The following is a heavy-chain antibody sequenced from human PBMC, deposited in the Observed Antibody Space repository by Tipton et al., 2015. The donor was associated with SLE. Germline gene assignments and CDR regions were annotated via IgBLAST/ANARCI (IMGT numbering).Heavy chain of an antibody. CDR2: ISSSGSTI. V-gene: IGHV3-48*03. Sequence: SLRLSCAASGFTLSDYEMNWVRQAPGKGLEWVSYISSSGSTIYYGDSVKGRFTISRDNSKNTVSLQMNSLRVEDSAVYYCARGVSPSALKRYYYYYMDVWGKGTTVTVSS. CDR3: ARGVSPSALKRYYYYYMDV. D-gene: IGHD2-2*01. CDR1: GFTLSDYE. J-gene: IGHJ6*03.